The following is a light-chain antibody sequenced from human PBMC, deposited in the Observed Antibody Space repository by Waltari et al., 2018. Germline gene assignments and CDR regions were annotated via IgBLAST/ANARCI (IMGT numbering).Light chain of an antibody. CDR3: QNHERLPAV. Sequence: EIVLTQSPGTLSLSPGEGATLSCRASQSIGRYLVWYQQKPGQAPRLLIYGASSRAAGIPDRFSGSGSGTDFSLTISRLEPEDFAVYYCQNHERLPAVFGQGTKVEIK. CDR2: GAS. J-gene: IGKJ1*01. V-gene: IGKV3-20*01. CDR1: QSIGRY.